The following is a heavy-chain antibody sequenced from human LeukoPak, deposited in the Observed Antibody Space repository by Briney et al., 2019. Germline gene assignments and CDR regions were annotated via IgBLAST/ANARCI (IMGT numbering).Heavy chain of an antibody. D-gene: IGHD2-2*01. Sequence: GGSLRLSCAASGFTFSSYAMSWVRQAPGKGLEWVSAISGSGGSTYYADSVKGRFTISRGNPKNTLYLQMNSLRAEDTAVYYCAKHLDCSSTSCYDNWFDPWGQGTLVTVSS. CDR2: ISGSGGST. CDR1: GFTFSSYA. J-gene: IGHJ5*02. CDR3: AKHLDCSSTSCYDNWFDP. V-gene: IGHV3-23*01.